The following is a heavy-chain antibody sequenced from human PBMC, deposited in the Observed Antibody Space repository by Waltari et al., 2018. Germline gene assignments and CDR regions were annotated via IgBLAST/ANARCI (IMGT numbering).Heavy chain of an antibody. CDR3: ARGGSLYYDFWSGYLDY. CDR2: INHSGST. J-gene: IGHJ4*02. CDR1: GGSFSGYY. V-gene: IGHV4-34*01. D-gene: IGHD3-3*01. Sequence: QVQLQQWGAGLLKPSETLSLTCAVYGGSFSGYYWSWIRQPPGKGLEWIGEINHSGSTNYNPALKRRVTISVDTSKNQFSLKLSSVTAADTAVYYCARGGSLYYDFWSGYLDYWGQGTLVTVSS.